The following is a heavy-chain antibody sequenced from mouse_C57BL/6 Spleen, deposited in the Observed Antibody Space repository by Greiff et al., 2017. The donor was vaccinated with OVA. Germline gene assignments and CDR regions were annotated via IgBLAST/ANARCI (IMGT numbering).Heavy chain of an antibody. CDR2: ISSGSSTI. CDR3: ARNYASDWFAY. CDR1: GFTFSDYG. J-gene: IGHJ3*01. V-gene: IGHV5-17*01. D-gene: IGHD6-1*01. Sequence: EVKVVESGGGLVKPGGSLKLSCAASGFTFSDYGMHWVRQAPEKGLEWVAYISSGSSTIYYADTVKGRFTISRDNAKNTLFLQMTSLRSEATAMYYCARNYASDWFAYWGQGTLVTVSA.